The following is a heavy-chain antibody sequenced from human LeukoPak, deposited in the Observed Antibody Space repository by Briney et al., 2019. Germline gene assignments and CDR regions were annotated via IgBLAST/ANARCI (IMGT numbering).Heavy chain of an antibody. J-gene: IGHJ5*02. Sequence: PSETLSLTCAVYGGSFSGYYWGWIRQPPGKGLEWIGSIYHSGSTYYNPSLKSRVTISVDTSKNQFSLNLSSVTAADTAMYYCAKSYDSKVIGSLGWFDPWGQGTLVTVSS. V-gene: IGHV4-34*01. CDR1: GGSFSGYY. D-gene: IGHD3-16*01. CDR3: AKSYDSKVIGSLGWFDP. CDR2: IYHSGST.